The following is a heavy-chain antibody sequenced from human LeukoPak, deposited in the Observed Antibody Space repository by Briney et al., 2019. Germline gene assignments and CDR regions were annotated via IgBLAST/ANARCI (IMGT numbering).Heavy chain of an antibody. CDR3: ARGGYSYGLPEDHWYFDL. V-gene: IGHV3-23*01. D-gene: IGHD5-18*01. J-gene: IGHJ2*01. CDR2: ISGSGDSA. Sequence: QPGGSLRLSCAAAGFTFSSHAMSWVRQAPGKGLEWVSAISGSGDSAYYADSVKGRFTISRDNSKNTLYLQMNSLRAEDTAVYYCARGGYSYGLPEDHWYFDLWGRGTLVTVSS. CDR1: GFTFSSHA.